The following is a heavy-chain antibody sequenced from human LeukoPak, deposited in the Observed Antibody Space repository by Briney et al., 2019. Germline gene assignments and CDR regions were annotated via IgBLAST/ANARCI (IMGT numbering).Heavy chain of an antibody. Sequence: ASVTVSCKVSGYTLTELSMHWVRQAPGKGLEWMGGFDPEDGETIHAQKFQGRVTMTEDTSTDTAYMELSSLRSEDTAVYYCATRRRYCSGGSCYYYYYGMDVWGQGTTVTVSS. CDR1: GYTLTELS. CDR2: FDPEDGET. CDR3: ATRRRYCSGGSCYYYYYGMDV. J-gene: IGHJ6*02. V-gene: IGHV1-24*01. D-gene: IGHD2-15*01.